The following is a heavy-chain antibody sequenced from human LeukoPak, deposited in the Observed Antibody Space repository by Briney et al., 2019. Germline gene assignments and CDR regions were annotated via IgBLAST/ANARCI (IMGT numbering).Heavy chain of an antibody. J-gene: IGHJ3*02. V-gene: IGHV4-39*01. CDR2: IYYSGST. Sequence: SETLSLTCTVSGGSISSSSYYWGWIRQPPGKGLEWIGSIYYSGSTYYNPSLKSRVIISLDTPKNQFSLKLTSVTAADTAVFYCARQYFDFWSDYPGNAFDIWGQGTMVTVSS. D-gene: IGHD3-3*01. CDR1: GGSISSSSYY. CDR3: ARQYFDFWSDYPGNAFDI.